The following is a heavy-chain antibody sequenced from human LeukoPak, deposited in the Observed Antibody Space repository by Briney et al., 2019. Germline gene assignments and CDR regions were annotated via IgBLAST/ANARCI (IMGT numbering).Heavy chain of an antibody. Sequence: PSETLSLTCAVYGGSFSGYYWSWIRQPPGKGLEWIGEINHSGSTNYNPSLKSRVTISVDTSKNQFSLKLSSVTAADTAVYYCARIRTAMVVPFDYWGQGTLVTVSS. V-gene: IGHV4-34*01. CDR1: GGSFSGYY. J-gene: IGHJ4*02. D-gene: IGHD5-18*01. CDR2: INHSGST. CDR3: ARIRTAMVVPFDY.